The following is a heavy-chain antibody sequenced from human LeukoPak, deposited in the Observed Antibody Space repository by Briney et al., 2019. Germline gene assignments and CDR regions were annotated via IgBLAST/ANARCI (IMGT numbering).Heavy chain of an antibody. V-gene: IGHV3-23*01. CDR3: VKGEGKTSFADF. Sequence: GGSLRLSCAASGFTFNNYAMSWVRQAPGTGLEWVSAISKSGDRTYYADSVKGRFTISRDNSRNTVYLQINSLRDEDTATYYCVKGEGKTSFADFWGQGTLVNVSS. CDR1: GFTFNNYA. J-gene: IGHJ4*02. CDR2: ISKSGDRT. D-gene: IGHD2-2*01.